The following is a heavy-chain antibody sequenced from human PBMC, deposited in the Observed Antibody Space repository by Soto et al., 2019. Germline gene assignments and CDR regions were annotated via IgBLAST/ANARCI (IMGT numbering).Heavy chain of an antibody. D-gene: IGHD2-15*01. CDR2: IYYSGST. CDR1: GGSIGSYY. Sequence: SETLSLTCTVSGGSIGSYYWSWIRQPPGKGLEWIGYIYYSGSTNYNPSLKSRVTISVDTSKNQFSLKLISVTAADTAVYYCARAAPRYCCGGSRHSGRADWGQGTLDTVSS. J-gene: IGHJ4*02. V-gene: IGHV4-59*01. CDR3: ARAAPRYCCGGSRHSGRAD.